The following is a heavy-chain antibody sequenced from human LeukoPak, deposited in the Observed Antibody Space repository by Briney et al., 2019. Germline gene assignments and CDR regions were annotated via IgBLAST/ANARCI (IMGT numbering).Heavy chain of an antibody. CDR3: ARAAGLRRFYFDY. V-gene: IGHV4-30-4*01. CDR2: IYYSGST. D-gene: IGHD4-17*01. J-gene: IGHJ4*02. Sequence: SETLSLTCTVSGGSISSGDYYWSWIRQPPGTVLEWIGYIYYSGSTYYNPSLKSRVTISVDTSKNQFSLKLSSVTAADTAVYYCARAAGLRRFYFDYWGQGTLVTVSS. CDR1: GGSISSGDYY.